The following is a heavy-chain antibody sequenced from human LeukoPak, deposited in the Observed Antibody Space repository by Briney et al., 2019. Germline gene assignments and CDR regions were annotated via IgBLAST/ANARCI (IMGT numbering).Heavy chain of an antibody. Sequence: SETLSLTCTVSGYSISSGYYWGWIRPPPGKGLEWIGSIYHSGSTYYNPSLKSRVTISVDTSKNQFSLKLSSVTAADTAVYYCATTYYYDGSGYYFMPPFDYWGQGTPVAVSS. CDR1: GYSISSGYY. V-gene: IGHV4-38-2*02. D-gene: IGHD3-22*01. CDR3: ATTYYYDGSGYYFMPPFDY. CDR2: IYHSGST. J-gene: IGHJ4*02.